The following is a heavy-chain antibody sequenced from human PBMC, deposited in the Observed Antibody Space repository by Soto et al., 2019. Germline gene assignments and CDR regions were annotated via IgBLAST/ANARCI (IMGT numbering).Heavy chain of an antibody. D-gene: IGHD3-9*01. CDR1: GFTFSDFL. Sequence: TGGSLRLSCAASGFTFSDFLMTWVRQAPGKGLEWVAFIKTDGSEEYYVDSVKGRFSISRDNAKNLLFLQMNNLRAEDTAVYYCVRDSGYDVLTGYQHFDYWGQGTLVTVSS. CDR2: IKTDGSEE. CDR3: VRDSGYDVLTGYQHFDY. V-gene: IGHV3-7*03. J-gene: IGHJ4*02.